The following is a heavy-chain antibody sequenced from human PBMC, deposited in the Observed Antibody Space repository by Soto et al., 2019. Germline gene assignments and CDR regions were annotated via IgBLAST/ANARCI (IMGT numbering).Heavy chain of an antibody. CDR2: IIPIFGTA. Sequence: QVQLVQSGAEVKKPGSSVKVSCKASGGTFSSYAISWVRQAPGQGLEWMGGIIPIFGTANYAQKFQGRVTITXXEXTXXAYMELSSLRSEDTAVYYCARDPGDYVYYYYGMDVWGQGTTVTVSS. CDR3: ARDPGDYVYYYYGMDV. CDR1: GGTFSSYA. V-gene: IGHV1-69*05. D-gene: IGHD4-17*01. J-gene: IGHJ6*02.